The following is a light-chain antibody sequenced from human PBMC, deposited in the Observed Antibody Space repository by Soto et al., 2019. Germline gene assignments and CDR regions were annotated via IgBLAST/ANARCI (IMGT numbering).Light chain of an antibody. V-gene: IGKV1-39*01. Sequence: DIQMTQSPSSLSASVGDRVTITCRASESIRNNLNWYQQKPGKAPKLMIYAASTLQSGVQSRLSGGGSGTEFNLTIGGLQPEYFTTYYCHQTYSPPRGAFGQGTKVEFK. CDR3: HQTYSPPRGA. CDR2: AAS. CDR1: ESIRNN. J-gene: IGKJ1*01.